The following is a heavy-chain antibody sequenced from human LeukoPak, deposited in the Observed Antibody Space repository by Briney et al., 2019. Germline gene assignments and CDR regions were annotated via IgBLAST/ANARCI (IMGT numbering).Heavy chain of an antibody. CDR1: GGSISSGSYY. CDR2: VYTSGTT. CDR3: ARDRSDTIFDY. Sequence: SQTLSLTCTVSGGSISSGSYYWTWIRQPAGKGLEWIGRVYTSGTTNYNPSLQSRVTTSVDTSKNQFSLRLSSVTAADTAVYYCARDRSDTIFDYWGQGTLVTVSS. J-gene: IGHJ4*02. V-gene: IGHV4-61*02. D-gene: IGHD6-6*01.